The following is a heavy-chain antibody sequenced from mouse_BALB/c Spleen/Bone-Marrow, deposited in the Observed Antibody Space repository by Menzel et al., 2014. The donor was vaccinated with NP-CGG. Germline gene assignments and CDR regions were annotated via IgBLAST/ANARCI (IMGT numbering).Heavy chain of an antibody. CDR3: SREPSNWGYY. V-gene: IGHV1-87*01. Sequence: VQLQESGAELARPGASVKLSCKTSGYTFTTYWMQWVKQRPGQGLEWIGAIYPGEGDTRYTQKFKGKATLTADKSSSTAYIQLSNLTSEDSAVYYCSREPSNWGYYWGQGTTLTVSS. J-gene: IGHJ2*01. CDR1: GYTFTTYW. CDR2: IYPGEGDT.